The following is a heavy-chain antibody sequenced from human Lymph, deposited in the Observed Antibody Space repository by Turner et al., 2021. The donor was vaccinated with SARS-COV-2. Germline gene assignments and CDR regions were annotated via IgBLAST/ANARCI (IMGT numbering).Heavy chain of an antibody. V-gene: IGHV5-51*01. J-gene: IGHJ4*02. Sequence: EVQLVQSGAEVKKPGESLKISCKGSGYSFPTYWIGWVRQMPGKGLEWMGIIYPGDSDTRYSPSFQGQGTISADKAISTADLQWSSLKASDTAMYYCARLPIARGYSGYDFYYFDYWGQGTLVAVSS. CDR3: ARLPIARGYSGYDFYYFDY. CDR1: GYSFPTYW. D-gene: IGHD5-12*01. CDR2: IYPGDSDT.